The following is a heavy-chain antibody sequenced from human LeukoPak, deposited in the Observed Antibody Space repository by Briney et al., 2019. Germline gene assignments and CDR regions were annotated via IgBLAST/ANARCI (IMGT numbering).Heavy chain of an antibody. J-gene: IGHJ6*02. CDR2: NSSSGSTI. CDR1: GFTFSDYY. D-gene: IGHD3-10*01. V-gene: IGHV3-11*01. CDR3: ARGLARYYGSGSYYREYYYYGMDV. Sequence: GGSLRLSCAASGFTFSDYYMSWIRQAPGKGLEWVSYNSSSGSTIYYADSVKGRFTNSRDNAKNSLYLQMNSLRAEDTAVYYCARGLARYYGSGSYYREYYYYGMDVWGQGTTVTVSS.